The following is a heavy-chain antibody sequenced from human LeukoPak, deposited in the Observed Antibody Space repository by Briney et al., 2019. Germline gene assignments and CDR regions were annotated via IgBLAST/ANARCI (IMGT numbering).Heavy chain of an antibody. CDR1: GGSISSHY. CDR3: ARATRR. V-gene: IGHV4-59*11. Sequence: SETLSLTCTVSGGSISSHYWSWIRQPPGKGLEWVGYIYYSGSTNYNPSLKSRVTISVDTSKNLFSLKLSSVTAADTAAYSCARATRRWGQGTLVTVSP. CDR2: IYYSGST. J-gene: IGHJ4*02.